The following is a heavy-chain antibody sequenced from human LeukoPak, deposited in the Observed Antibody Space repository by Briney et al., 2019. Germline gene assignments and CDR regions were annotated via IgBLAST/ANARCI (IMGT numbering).Heavy chain of an antibody. CDR1: GCSISSGGYY. Sequence: SQTLSLTCTVSGCSISSGGYYWSWIRPHPGKDLEWVGYIYYSGSTYYNPSLKSRVTISDDTSKNQFSLKLSSVTAADTAVYYCARYVRTSSSHNWFDPWGQGTLVTVSS. J-gene: IGHJ5*02. CDR3: ARYVRTSSSHNWFDP. D-gene: IGHD2-2*01. CDR2: IYYSGST. V-gene: IGHV4-31*03.